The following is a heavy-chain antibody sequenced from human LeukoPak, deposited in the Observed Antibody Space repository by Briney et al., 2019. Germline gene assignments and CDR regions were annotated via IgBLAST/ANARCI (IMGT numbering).Heavy chain of an antibody. J-gene: IGHJ6*03. V-gene: IGHV1-2*02. CDR2: INPNSGGT. CDR1: GYTFTGYY. Sequence: GSSVTVSFKCSGYTFTGYYRHWVRQAPGQGGEGMGWINPNSGGTHYAQKFQGRVTMTRDTSTSTAYMELRSLRSGDTAVYYCARWDYYYYYRDVWGKGTTVTISS. CDR3: ARWDYYYYYRDV. D-gene: IGHD4-23*01.